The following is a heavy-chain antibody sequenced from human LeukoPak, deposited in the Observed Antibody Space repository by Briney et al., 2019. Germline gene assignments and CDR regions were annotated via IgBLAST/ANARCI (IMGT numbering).Heavy chain of an antibody. Sequence: GGSLRLSCAASGFTFCSYGMHWVRQAPGKGREWVAVISYDGSNKYYADSVKGRFTISRDNSKNTLYLKMNSLRAEDTAVYCCAKGQVDADLGNMDVWGQGTTVTVSS. J-gene: IGHJ6*02. CDR2: ISYDGSNK. CDR1: GFTFCSYG. D-gene: IGHD2-8*01. V-gene: IGHV3-30*18. CDR3: AKGQVDADLGNMDV.